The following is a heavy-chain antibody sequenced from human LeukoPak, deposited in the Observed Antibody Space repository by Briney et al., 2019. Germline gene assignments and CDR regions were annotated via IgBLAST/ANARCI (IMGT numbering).Heavy chain of an antibody. CDR1: GYTFTNYA. CDR2: INTNTGNP. J-gene: IGHJ4*02. CDR3: VRPGYCSGNSCLKFEY. D-gene: IGHD2-15*01. Sequence: ASVKVSCKASGYTFTNYAINWVGQPPREGLEWMDWINTNTGNPTYAQGFTGRFVFSLDTSVTTAYLQISSLKAEDTAVYYCVRPGYCSGNSCLKFEYWGQGTLVTVSS. V-gene: IGHV7-4-1*02.